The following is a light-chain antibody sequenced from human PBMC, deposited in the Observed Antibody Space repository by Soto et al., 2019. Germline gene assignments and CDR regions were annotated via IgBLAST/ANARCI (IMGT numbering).Light chain of an antibody. CDR1: SSDVGAYNY. J-gene: IGLJ2*01. CDR2: DVN. Sequence: QSALTQPASVSGSPGQSISISCTGTSSDVGAYNYVTWYQHHPGKVPQLLIYDVNNRPSGVSNRFSGSKSGNTASLTISGLQVEDEADYYCSSYTTSSTVVFGGGTKVTVL. V-gene: IGLV2-14*03. CDR3: SSYTTSSTVV.